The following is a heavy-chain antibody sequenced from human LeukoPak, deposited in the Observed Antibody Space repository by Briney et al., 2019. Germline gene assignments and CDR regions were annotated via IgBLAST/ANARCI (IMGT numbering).Heavy chain of an antibody. J-gene: IGHJ4*02. CDR2: IKSKTDGGTT. D-gene: IGHD6-13*01. CDR3: TTLQAAGTPY. CDR1: GFTFSGST. V-gene: IGHV3-15*01. Sequence: GGSLRLSCATSGFTFSGSTMHWVRQAPGKGLEWVGRIKSKTDGGTTDYAAPVKGRFTISRDDSKNTLYLQMNSLKTEDTAVYYCTTLQAAGTPYWGQGTLVTVSS.